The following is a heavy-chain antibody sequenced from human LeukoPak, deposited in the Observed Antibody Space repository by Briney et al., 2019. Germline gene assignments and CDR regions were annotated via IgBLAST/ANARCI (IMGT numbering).Heavy chain of an antibody. J-gene: IGHJ4*02. CDR1: GFTFSSYA. Sequence: GGSLRLSCAASGFTFSSYAMSWVRQAPGKGLEGVSAISGSGGSTYSADSVKGRFTISRDNSKNTLYLQMNSLRAEDTAVYYCATGRAAAGWDTFDYWGQGTLVTVSS. D-gene: IGHD6-13*01. CDR2: ISGSGGST. V-gene: IGHV3-23*01. CDR3: ATGRAAAGWDTFDY.